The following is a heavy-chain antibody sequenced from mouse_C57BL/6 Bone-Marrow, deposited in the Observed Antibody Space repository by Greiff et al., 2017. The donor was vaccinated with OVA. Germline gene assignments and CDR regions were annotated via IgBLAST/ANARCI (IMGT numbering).Heavy chain of an antibody. CDR2: ISGGGGNT. CDR1: GFTFSSYT. D-gene: IGHD2-5*01. J-gene: IGHJ4*01. CDR3: ARLDYSNFGGYYYAMDY. V-gene: IGHV5-9*01. Sequence: EVKLMESGGGLVKPGGSLKLSCAASGFTFSSYTMSWVRQTPEKRLEWVATISGGGGNTYYPDSVKGRFTISRDNAKNTLYLQMSSLRSEDTALYYCARLDYSNFGGYYYAMDYWGQGTSVTVSS.